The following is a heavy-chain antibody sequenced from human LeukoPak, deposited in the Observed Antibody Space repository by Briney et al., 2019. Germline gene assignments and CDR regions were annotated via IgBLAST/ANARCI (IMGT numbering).Heavy chain of an antibody. J-gene: IGHJ4*02. CDR3: AREGETGSSSWYVLDY. Sequence: SVKVSCKASGGTFSSYAISWVRQAPGQGREWMGGIIPIFGTANYAQKFQGRVTITADESTSTAYMELSSLRSEDTAVYYCAREGETGSSSWYVLDYWGQGTLVTVSS. D-gene: IGHD6-13*01. CDR1: GGTFSSYA. V-gene: IGHV1-69*01. CDR2: IIPIFGTA.